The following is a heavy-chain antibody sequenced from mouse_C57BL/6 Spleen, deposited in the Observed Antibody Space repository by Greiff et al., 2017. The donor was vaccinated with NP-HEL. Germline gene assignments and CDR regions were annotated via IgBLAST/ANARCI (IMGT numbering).Heavy chain of an antibody. CDR1: GFTFTTYA. CDR2: IRSKSSNYAT. Sequence: EVQGVESGGGLVQPKGSLKLSCAASGFTFTTYAMHWVRQAPGKGLEWVARIRSKSSNYATYYADSVNDRFTISRDDSQSMLYLQMNNLKTEDTAMYYCVRGYGNPYYDAMDYWGQGTSVTVSS. D-gene: IGHD2-10*02. J-gene: IGHJ4*01. CDR3: VRGYGNPYYDAMDY. V-gene: IGHV10-3*01.